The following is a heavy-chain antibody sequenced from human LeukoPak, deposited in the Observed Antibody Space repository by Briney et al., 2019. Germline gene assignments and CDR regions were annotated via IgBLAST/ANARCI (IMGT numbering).Heavy chain of an antibody. CDR3: ARDTVHSSGWYLWFDP. CDR1: GGSISSHY. Sequence: SETLSLTCTVSGGSISSHYWSWIRQPPGKGLGWIGYIYYSGSTNYNPSLKSRVTISVDTFKNQFSLKLSSVTAADTAVYYCARDTVHSSGWYLWFDPWGQGTLVTVSS. CDR2: IYYSGST. D-gene: IGHD6-19*01. V-gene: IGHV4-59*11. J-gene: IGHJ5*02.